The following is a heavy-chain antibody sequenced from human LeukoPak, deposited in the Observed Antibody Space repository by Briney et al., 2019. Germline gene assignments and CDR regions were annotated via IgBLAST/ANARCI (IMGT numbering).Heavy chain of an antibody. J-gene: IGHJ4*02. CDR3: ARAPTSVGYYYDSSGYRD. CDR2: IYYSGST. V-gene: IGHV4-59*12. CDR1: GGSISSYY. D-gene: IGHD3-22*01. Sequence: KPSETLSLTCTVSGGSISSYYWSWIRQPPGKGLEWIGYIYYSGSTNYNPSLKSRVTMSVDTSKNQFSLKLSSVTAADTAVYYCARAPTSVGYYYDSSGYRDWGQGTLVTVSS.